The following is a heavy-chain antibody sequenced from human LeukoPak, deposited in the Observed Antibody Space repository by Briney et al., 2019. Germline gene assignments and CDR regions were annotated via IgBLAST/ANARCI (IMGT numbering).Heavy chain of an antibody. CDR2: FYYSGST. Sequence: PSETLSLTCTVSGGSISSYYWNWIRQPPGKGLEWIGCFYYSGSTNYNPSLKSRVTISADTSKSQFSLRLTSVTAADTAVYYCARDRSEFDYWGQGTLVTVSS. CDR3: ARDRSEFDY. CDR1: GGSISSYY. J-gene: IGHJ4*02. V-gene: IGHV4-59*01.